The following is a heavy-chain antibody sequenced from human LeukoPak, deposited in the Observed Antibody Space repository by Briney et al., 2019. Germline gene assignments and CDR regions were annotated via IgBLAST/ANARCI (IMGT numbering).Heavy chain of an antibody. D-gene: IGHD6-13*01. CDR2: IYYSGST. CDR3: ASYIAAAGTFQH. CDR1: GGPISSYY. J-gene: IGHJ1*01. V-gene: IGHV4-59*08. Sequence: SETLSLTCTVSGGPISSYYWSWIRQPPGKGLEWIGYIYYSGSTNYNPSLKSRVTISVDTSKNQFSLKLSSVTAADTAVYYCASYIAAAGTFQHWGQGTLVTVSS.